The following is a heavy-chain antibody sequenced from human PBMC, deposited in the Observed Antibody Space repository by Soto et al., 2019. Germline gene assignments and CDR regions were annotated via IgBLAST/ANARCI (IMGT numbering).Heavy chain of an antibody. CDR1: GGSISSSSYY. CDR2: IYYSGST. CDR3: ARPGGDYYDSSGYYNWFDP. V-gene: IGHV4-39*01. D-gene: IGHD3-22*01. J-gene: IGHJ5*02. Sequence: PSETLSLTCTVSGGSISSSSYYWGWIRQPPGKGLEWIGSIYYSGSTYYNPSLKSRVTISVDTSKNQFSLKLSSVTAADTAVYYCARPGGDYYDSSGYYNWFDPWGQGTLVTVSS.